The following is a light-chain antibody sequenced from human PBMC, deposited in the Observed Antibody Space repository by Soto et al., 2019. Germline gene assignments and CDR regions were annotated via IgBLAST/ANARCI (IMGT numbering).Light chain of an antibody. J-gene: IGLJ3*02. Sequence: SALTQPASVSGSPGQSIAISCTGTSSDVGGYNSVSWYQQHPGKVPKLIIYEVTHRPSGVSNRFSGSKSGNTASLTISGLQADDEADYYCSSYAGRTTFEVFGGGTKLTVL. V-gene: IGLV2-14*01. CDR3: SSYAGRTTFEV. CDR1: SSDVGGYNS. CDR2: EVT.